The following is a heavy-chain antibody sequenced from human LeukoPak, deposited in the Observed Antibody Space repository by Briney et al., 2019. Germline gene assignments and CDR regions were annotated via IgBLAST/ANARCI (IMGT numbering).Heavy chain of an antibody. CDR3: ARTRLWFGGSRGAFDI. CDR1: GYTFTSYY. Sequence: ASVKVSCKASGYTFTSYYMHWVRQAPGQGLEWMGIINPSGGSTSYAQKFQGRVTMTRDTSTSKVYMELSSLRSEDTAVYYCARTRLWFGGSRGAFDIWGQGTMVTVAS. J-gene: IGHJ3*02. D-gene: IGHD3-10*01. CDR2: INPSGGST. V-gene: IGHV1-46*01.